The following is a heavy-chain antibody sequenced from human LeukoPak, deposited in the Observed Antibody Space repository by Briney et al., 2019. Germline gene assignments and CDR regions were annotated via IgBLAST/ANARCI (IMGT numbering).Heavy chain of an antibody. V-gene: IGHV4-31*01. CDR2: IYYSGST. CDR1: GVSISSGGYY. J-gene: IGHJ6*02. D-gene: IGHD2-2*02. CDR3: ARGEGYCSSTSCYTYYYGMDV. Sequence: TLSLTCTVSGVSISSGGYYWSWIRQHPGKGLEWIGYIYYSGSTYYNPSLTSQVTISVDTSKNQFSMKLSSVTAADTAVYYCARGEGYCSSTSCYTYYYGMDVWGQGTTVTVSS.